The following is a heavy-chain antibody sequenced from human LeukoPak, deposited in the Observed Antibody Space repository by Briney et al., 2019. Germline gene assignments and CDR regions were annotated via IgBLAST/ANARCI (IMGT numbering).Heavy chain of an antibody. CDR3: ARAKRNGFDI. CDR1: GFTFSSYS. V-gene: IGHV3-48*01. J-gene: IGHJ3*02. CDR2: VIRSSSTI. Sequence: GGSLTLSCAASGFTFSSYSMNWVRQAPGKGLEWVSYVIRSSSTIYYADSVKGRFTISRDNAKNSLYLQMNSLRAEDTAVYYCARAKRNGFDIWGQGTMVTVSS.